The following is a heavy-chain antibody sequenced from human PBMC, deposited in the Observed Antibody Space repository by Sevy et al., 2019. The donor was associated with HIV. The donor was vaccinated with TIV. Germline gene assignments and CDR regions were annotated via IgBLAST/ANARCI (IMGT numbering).Heavy chain of an antibody. Sequence: GGSLRLSCAASGFTFSIYTMNWVRQAPGKGLEWVSSISSSSTYIYYADSVRGRFTMSRDNAKNSLYLQMHSLRAEDTAVYYCASGSLDSTGYPFDYWGQGTLVTVSS. CDR1: GFTFSIYT. V-gene: IGHV3-21*01. D-gene: IGHD3-22*01. CDR3: ASGSLDSTGYPFDY. CDR2: ISSSSTYI. J-gene: IGHJ4*02.